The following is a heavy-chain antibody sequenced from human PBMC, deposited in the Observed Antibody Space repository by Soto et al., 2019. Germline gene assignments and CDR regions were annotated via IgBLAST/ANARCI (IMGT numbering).Heavy chain of an antibody. CDR3: TSRWDWPAVAPFAY. CDR2: IRNKDNNYAT. Sequence: PGGSLRLSCAASGFTFIESAMHWVRQASGKGLEWVGRIRNKDNNYATAYTASVKGRFTISRDDSKNTVYLQMNSLKIDDTAVYYCTSRWDWPAVAPFAYTGLGRLVTVS. J-gene: IGHJ4*02. D-gene: IGHD2-2*01. V-gene: IGHV3-73*01. CDR1: GFTFIESA.